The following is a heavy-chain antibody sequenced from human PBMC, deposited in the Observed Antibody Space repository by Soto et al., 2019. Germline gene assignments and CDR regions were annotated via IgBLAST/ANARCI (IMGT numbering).Heavy chain of an antibody. CDR1: GFTFSSYW. CDR2: IVSYGSST. Sequence: EVQLVESGGGLVQPGGSRRLSLLASGFTFSSYWMHWVRQVPGKGPVWASFIVSYGSSTKYADSVRGRFTISRDNAKNTLYLLMNSLRVEDTAVYYCVRGLGNSDHWGQGTLVTVSS. CDR3: VRGLGNSDH. J-gene: IGHJ4*02. V-gene: IGHV3-74*03.